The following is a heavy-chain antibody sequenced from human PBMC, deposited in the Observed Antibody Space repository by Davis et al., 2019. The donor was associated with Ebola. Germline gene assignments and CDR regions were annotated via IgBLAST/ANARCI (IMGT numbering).Heavy chain of an antibody. J-gene: IGHJ5*01. CDR3: TRGRDCTNGVCYKAHWFDS. Sequence: AASVKVSCKASGGTFSNYDISWVRQAPGQGLEWMGGIIPIFGTTKYAQKFQGRVTITADESTRTAYMELSSLRSDDTAVYYCTRGRDCTNGVCYKAHWFDSWGLGTLVTVSS. CDR1: GGTFSNYD. CDR2: IIPIFGTT. D-gene: IGHD2-8*01. V-gene: IGHV1-69*13.